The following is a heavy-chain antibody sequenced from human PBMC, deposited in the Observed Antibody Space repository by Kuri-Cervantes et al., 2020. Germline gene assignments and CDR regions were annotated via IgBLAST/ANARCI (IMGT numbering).Heavy chain of an antibody. CDR2: INHSGST. V-gene: IGHV4-34*01. J-gene: IGHJ5*02. CDR3: ARDGAAEWQNWFDP. Sequence: SETLSLTCTVSGGSISSYYWSWIRQPPGKGLEWIGEINHSGSTNYNPSLKSRVTISVDTSKNQFSLKLSSVTAADTAVYYCARDGAAEWQNWFDPWGQGTLVTVSS. D-gene: IGHD3-3*01. CDR1: GGSISSYY.